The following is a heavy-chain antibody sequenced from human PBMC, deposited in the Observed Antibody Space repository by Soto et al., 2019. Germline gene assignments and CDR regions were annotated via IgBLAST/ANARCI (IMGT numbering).Heavy chain of an antibody. CDR1: GFSFSHYE. CDR3: ARETTHDAIDI. J-gene: IGHJ3*02. Sequence: GGSLRLSCAASGFSFSHYEMNWVRQAPGKGLEWVSNIRSNDESIYYADSVKGRFSMSRDNARNLVYLQMNSLRADDTAVYFCARETTHDAIDIWGQGTMVTVSS. D-gene: IGHD4-17*01. CDR2: IRSNDESI. V-gene: IGHV3-48*03.